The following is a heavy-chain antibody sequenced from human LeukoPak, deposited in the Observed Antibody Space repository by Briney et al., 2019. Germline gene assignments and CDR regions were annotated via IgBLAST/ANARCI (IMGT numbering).Heavy chain of an antibody. V-gene: IGHV3-30*03. CDR3: AREADISARYFDY. D-gene: IGHD2-15*01. CDR2: ISYDGSNK. CDR1: GFTFSSYS. J-gene: IGHJ4*02. Sequence: GGSLRLSCAASGFTFSSYSMNWVRQAPGKGLEWVALISYDGSNKYYADSVKGRFTISRDNSKNTLYLQINSLRAEDTAVYYCAREADISARYFDYWGLGTLVTVSS.